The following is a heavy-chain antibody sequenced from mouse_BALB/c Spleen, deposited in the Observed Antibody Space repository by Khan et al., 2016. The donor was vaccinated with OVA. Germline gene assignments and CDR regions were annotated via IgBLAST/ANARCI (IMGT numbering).Heavy chain of an antibody. J-gene: IGHJ4*01. D-gene: IGHD2-14*01. V-gene: IGHV2-6-4*01. CDR3: ARAYYRYDGYYAMDY. CDR2: IWGGGGT. CDR1: GFSLSRYN. Sequence: VELVESGPGLVAPSQSLSITCTVSGFSLSRYNIHWVRQPPGKGLEWLGIIWGGGGTDYNSTLKSRLSISKDNSKSQVFLKMNSLQTDDSAMYYCARAYYRYDGYYAMDYWGQGTSVTVSS.